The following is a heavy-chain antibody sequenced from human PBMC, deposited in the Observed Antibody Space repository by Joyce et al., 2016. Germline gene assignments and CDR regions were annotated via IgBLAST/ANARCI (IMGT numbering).Heavy chain of an antibody. CDR3: ARGNWELIRGYYYYGMDV. V-gene: IGHV4-34*01. Sequence: QVQLQQWGAGLLKPSETLSLTCAVYGGSFSGYYWRWTRQPPGKGLEWIGEINHSESTNYNPSLKSRVTTSVDTSKNQFSLKLSSVTAADTAVYYCARGNWELIRGYYYYGMDVWGQGTTVTVSS. D-gene: IGHD1-26*01. CDR1: GGSFSGYY. CDR2: INHSEST. J-gene: IGHJ6*02.